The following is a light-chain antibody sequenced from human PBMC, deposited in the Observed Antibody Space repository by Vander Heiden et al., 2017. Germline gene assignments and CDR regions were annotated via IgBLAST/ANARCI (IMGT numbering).Light chain of an antibody. CDR2: KAS. J-gene: IGKJ2*02. CDR3: QQDNSYSCT. CDR1: QSISSW. V-gene: IGKV1-5*03. Sequence: DIQMTQSPSTLSASVGVRVTITCRASQSISSWLAWYQQKPGKAPKLLIYKASSLESGVPSRFSGSGSGTEFTLSISSLQPDDFATYYCQQDNSYSCTFGQGTKLEIK.